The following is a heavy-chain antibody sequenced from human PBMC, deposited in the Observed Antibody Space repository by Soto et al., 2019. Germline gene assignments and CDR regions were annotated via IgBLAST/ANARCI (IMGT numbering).Heavy chain of an antibody. Sequence: QLQLQESGSGLVKPSQTLTLTCAVSGGSISSGGYSWSWIRQPAGKGLEWIGYIYHSGSTYYNPSLKSRVTISLDRSKKQFSLKLSSVTAAETAVYYCARGMTTVITLDYWGPGTLVTVSS. D-gene: IGHD4-17*01. CDR2: IYHSGST. V-gene: IGHV4-30-2*01. CDR1: GGSISSGGYS. CDR3: ARGMTTVITLDY. J-gene: IGHJ4*02.